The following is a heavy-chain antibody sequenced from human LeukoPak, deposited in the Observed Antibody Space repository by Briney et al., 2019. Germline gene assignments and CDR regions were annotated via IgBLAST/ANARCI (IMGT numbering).Heavy chain of an antibody. D-gene: IGHD3-10*01. CDR3: AKRKYYTIEN. J-gene: IGHJ4*02. V-gene: IGHV4-39*01. Sequence: SETLSLTCTVSGDSISSSGYYWGWIRQPPGKGLEWIASIYYSGRTYYNPSLKSRITISVDSSKNQFSLRLSSVTAADTAVYYCAKRKYYTIENWGQGTLVTVSS. CDR1: GDSISSSGYY. CDR2: IYYSGRT.